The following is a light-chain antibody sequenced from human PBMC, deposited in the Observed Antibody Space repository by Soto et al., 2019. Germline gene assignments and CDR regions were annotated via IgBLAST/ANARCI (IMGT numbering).Light chain of an antibody. J-gene: IGLJ1*01. CDR1: SSDVGGYNY. V-gene: IGLV2-14*01. Sequence: QSALTQPASVSGSPGQSITISCTGTSSDVGGYNYVSWYQQHPGKAPKLMIYEVSNRPSGVSNRFSGSKSGNTASLPISGLQAEDEADYYGRSYTSSSTPVFGTGTKVTVL. CDR2: EVS. CDR3: RSYTSSSTPV.